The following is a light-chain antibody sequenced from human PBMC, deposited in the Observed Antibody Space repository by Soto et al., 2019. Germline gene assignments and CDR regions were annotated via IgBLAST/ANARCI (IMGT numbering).Light chain of an antibody. Sequence: DIQMTQFPSALSASVGDRGTITCRASQSVNIWLAWYQQKPGKAPKLLISEASTVETGVPARFSGSGSGTQFTLTISSLQPDDLATYYCQQYNNFWTFGQGTKVQIK. J-gene: IGKJ1*01. CDR1: QSVNIW. V-gene: IGKV1-5*03. CDR2: EAS. CDR3: QQYNNFWT.